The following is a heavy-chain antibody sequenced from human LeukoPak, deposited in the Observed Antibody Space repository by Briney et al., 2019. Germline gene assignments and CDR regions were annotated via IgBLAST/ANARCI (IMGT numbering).Heavy chain of an antibody. CDR2: ISYDGSNK. CDR3: AKDRQWLAPLGAFDI. Sequence: GGSLRLSCAASGFTFSSYAMHWVRQAPGTGLEWVAVISYDGSNKYYADSVKGRFTISRDNSKNTLYLQMNSLRAEDTAVYYCAKDRQWLAPLGAFDIWGQGTMVTVSS. D-gene: IGHD6-19*01. V-gene: IGHV3-30-3*01. J-gene: IGHJ3*02. CDR1: GFTFSSYA.